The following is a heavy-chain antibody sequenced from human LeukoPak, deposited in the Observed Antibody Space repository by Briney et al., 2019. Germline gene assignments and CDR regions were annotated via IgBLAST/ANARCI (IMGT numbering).Heavy chain of an antibody. Sequence: GGSLRLSCAASGFTFSSYAMSWVRQAPGKGLEWVSAISGSGGSTYYADSVKGRFTISRDNSKNTLYLQMNSLRAEDTAVYYCANGNPPDYYYGMDVWGQGTTVTVSS. CDR2: ISGSGGST. CDR3: ANGNPPDYYYGMDV. CDR1: GFTFSSYA. J-gene: IGHJ6*02. V-gene: IGHV3-23*01.